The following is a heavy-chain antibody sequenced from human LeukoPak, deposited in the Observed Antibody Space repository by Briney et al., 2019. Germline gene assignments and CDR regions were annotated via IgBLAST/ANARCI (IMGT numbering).Heavy chain of an antibody. D-gene: IGHD2-15*01. CDR3: ARDGVVVAATPSYWFDP. V-gene: IGHV1-18*01. CDR2: ISAYNGNT. J-gene: IGHJ5*02. Sequence: ASVTVSCKASGYTFTSSGISWVRQAPGQGLEWMGWISAYNGNTNYAQKLQGRVTMTTDTPTNTAYMEPRSLRSDDTAVYYCARDGVVVAATPSYWFDPWGQGTLVTVSS. CDR1: GYTFTSSG.